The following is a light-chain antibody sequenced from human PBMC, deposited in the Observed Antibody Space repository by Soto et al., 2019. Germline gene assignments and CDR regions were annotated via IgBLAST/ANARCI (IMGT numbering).Light chain of an antibody. CDR3: QQYSRSPIT. Sequence: EVVMTQSPATLSVSPGERATLSCRASQSVSNNYLAWYQQKPGQAPRLLIYGASSRATGIPDRFSGSGSGTDFTLTISRLEPEDFAVYYCQQYSRSPITFGQGTRLEI. V-gene: IGKV3-20*01. J-gene: IGKJ5*01. CDR1: QSVSNNY. CDR2: GAS.